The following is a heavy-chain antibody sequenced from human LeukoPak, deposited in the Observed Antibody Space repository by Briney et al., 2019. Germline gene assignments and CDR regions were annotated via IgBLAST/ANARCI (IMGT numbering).Heavy chain of an antibody. CDR3: ARKSPLWFGESNYFDY. J-gene: IGHJ4*02. Sequence: PSETLSLTCTVSGGSISSGDYYWSWIRQPPGKGLEWIGYIYYSGSTNYNPSLKSRVTISVDTSKNQFSLKLSSVTAADTAVYYCARKSPLWFGESNYFDYWGQGTLVTVSS. V-gene: IGHV4-61*08. CDR1: GGSISSGDYY. D-gene: IGHD3-10*01. CDR2: IYYSGST.